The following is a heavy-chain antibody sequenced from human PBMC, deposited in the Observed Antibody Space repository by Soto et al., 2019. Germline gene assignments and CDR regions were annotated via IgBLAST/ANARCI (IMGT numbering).Heavy chain of an antibody. CDR3: ARPMPDVERMATNYFDS. V-gene: IGHV3-30-3*01. D-gene: IGHD5-12*01. CDR1: GFTFSSYA. J-gene: IGHJ4*02. CDR2: ISYDGSNK. Sequence: QVQLVESGGGVVQPGRSLRLSCAASGFTFSSYAMHWVRQAPGKGLEWVAVISYDGSNKYYPESVKGRFTISRDNSKKTLYVQMNSLRAEDTAVYYCARPMPDVERMATNYFDSWGQGTLVTVSS.